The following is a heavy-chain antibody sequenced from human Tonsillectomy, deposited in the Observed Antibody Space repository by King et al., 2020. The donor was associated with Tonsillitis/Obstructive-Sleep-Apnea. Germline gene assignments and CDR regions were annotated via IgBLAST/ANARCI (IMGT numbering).Heavy chain of an antibody. Sequence: VQLVESGGGLVQPGGSLRLSCAVSGLTFRTYAMTWVRQAPGKGLEWVSSISGSGDSTYYADSVKGRFTISRDNSKNTLYLQMNSLRAEETAVYYCVKGVWGLIFDYWGQGTLVTVSS. D-gene: IGHD1-26*01. J-gene: IGHJ4*02. CDR1: GLTFRTYA. CDR2: ISGSGDST. V-gene: IGHV3-23*04. CDR3: VKGVWGLIFDY.